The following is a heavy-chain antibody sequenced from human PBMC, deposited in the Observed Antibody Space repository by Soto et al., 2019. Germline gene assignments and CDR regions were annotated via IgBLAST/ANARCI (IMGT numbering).Heavy chain of an antibody. CDR1: GGTFYTYT. CDR2: ITPIYPTT. J-gene: IGHJ4*02. V-gene: IGHV1-69*13. CDR3: ARIPRYSFPTSDDLDS. Sequence: SVKVSCKASGGTFYTYTFSWVRQAPGQGLEWMGSITPIYPTTNYAEKFQGRLTVTADGSTNTAYMELNSLTSEDTAVYYCARIPRYSFPTSDDLDSWGQGTLVAVSS. D-gene: IGHD5-18*01.